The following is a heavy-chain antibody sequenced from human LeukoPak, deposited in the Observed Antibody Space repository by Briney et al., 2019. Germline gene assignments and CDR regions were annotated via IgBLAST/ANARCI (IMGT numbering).Heavy chain of an antibody. V-gene: IGHV1-2*02. Sequence: ASVKVSCKTSGYSFTSYYIHWVRQAPGQGLEWTGWINPNSGGTNYAQKFQGRVTMTRDTSISTAYMELSRLRSDDTAVYYCARDSSTSFDYWGQGTLVTVSS. CDR2: INPNSGGT. CDR3: ARDSSTSFDY. CDR1: GYSFTSYY. J-gene: IGHJ4*02. D-gene: IGHD2-2*01.